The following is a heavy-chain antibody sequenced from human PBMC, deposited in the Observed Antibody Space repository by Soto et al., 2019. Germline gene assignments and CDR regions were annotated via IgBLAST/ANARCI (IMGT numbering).Heavy chain of an antibody. CDR3: ARDFWNYYYYYGMDV. V-gene: IGHV4-61*01. CDR1: GGSVSSGSYY. J-gene: IGHJ6*02. CDR2: IYYSGST. D-gene: IGHD1-1*01. Sequence: PSETLSLTCTVSGGSVSSGSYYWSWIRQPPGKGLEWIGYIYYSGSTNYNPPLKSRVTISVDTSKNQFSLKLSSVTAADTAVYYCARDFWNYYYYYGMDVWGQGTTVTVSS.